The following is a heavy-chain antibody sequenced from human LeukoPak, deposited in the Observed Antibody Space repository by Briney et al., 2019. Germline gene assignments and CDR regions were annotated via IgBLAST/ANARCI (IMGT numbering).Heavy chain of an antibody. CDR1: GGSFSGYY. CDR3: ARRVYCSSTSCYYFDY. J-gene: IGHJ4*02. V-gene: IGHV4-34*01. D-gene: IGHD2-2*01. Sequence: PSETLSLTCAVYGGSFSGYYWSWIRQPPGKGLEWIGEINHSGSTNYNPSLKSRVTISVDTSKNQFSLKLSSVTAADTAVYYCARRVYCSSTSCYYFDYWGQGTLVTVSS. CDR2: INHSGST.